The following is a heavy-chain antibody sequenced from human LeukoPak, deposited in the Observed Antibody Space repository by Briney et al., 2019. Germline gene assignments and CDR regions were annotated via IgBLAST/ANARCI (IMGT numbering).Heavy chain of an antibody. D-gene: IGHD2-15*01. V-gene: IGHV1-69*04. CDR2: IIPILGIA. CDR3: ARDQHGVLHY. CDR1: GGTFSSYA. J-gene: IGHJ4*02. Sequence: ASVKVSCKASGGTFSSYAISWVRQSPGQGLEWMGRIIPILGIANYAQKFQGRVTITADKSTSTAYMELSSLRSEDTAVYYCARDQHGVLHYWGQGTLVTVSS.